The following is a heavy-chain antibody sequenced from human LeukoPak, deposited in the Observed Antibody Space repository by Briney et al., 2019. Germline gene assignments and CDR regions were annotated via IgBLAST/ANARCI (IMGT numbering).Heavy chain of an antibody. CDR3: ASTHDSSGYSNPTDV. CDR1: GYTFTGYY. Sequence: ASVKVSCKASGYTFTGYYMHWVRQAPGQGLEWMGWINPNSGGTNYAQKFQGRVTMTRDTSISTAYMELSRLRSDDTAVYYCASTHDSSGYSNPTDVWGKGTTVTVSS. J-gene: IGHJ6*04. V-gene: IGHV1-2*02. D-gene: IGHD3-22*01. CDR2: INPNSGGT.